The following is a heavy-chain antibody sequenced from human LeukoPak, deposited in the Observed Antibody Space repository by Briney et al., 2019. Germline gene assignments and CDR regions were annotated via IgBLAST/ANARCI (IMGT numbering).Heavy chain of an antibody. CDR2: IYHSGST. CDR1: GFTVSSNY. V-gene: IGHV4-59*02. J-gene: IGHJ6*02. Sequence: GSLRLSCAASGFTVSSNYMSWVRQAPGKGLEWIGSIYHSGSTYYNPSLKSRVTISVDTSKNQFSLKLSSVTAADTAVYYCARDHRGSYPPDYYFYYGLDVWGQGTTVTVSS. CDR3: ARDHRGSYPPDYYFYYGLDV. D-gene: IGHD1-26*01.